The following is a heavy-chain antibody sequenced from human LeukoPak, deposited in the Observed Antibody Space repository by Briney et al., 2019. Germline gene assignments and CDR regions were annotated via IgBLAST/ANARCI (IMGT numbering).Heavy chain of an antibody. CDR3: ARDQKGNYDILTGDEGDYYFDY. D-gene: IGHD3-9*01. J-gene: IGHJ4*02. CDR2: ISYDGSNK. CDR1: GFTFSSYG. Sequence: GGSLRLSCAASGFTFSSYGMHWVRQAPGKGLEWVAVISYDGSNKYYADSVKGRFTISRDNSKNTLYLQMNSLRAEDTAVYYCARDQKGNYDILTGDEGDYYFDYWGQGTLVTVSS. V-gene: IGHV3-30*03.